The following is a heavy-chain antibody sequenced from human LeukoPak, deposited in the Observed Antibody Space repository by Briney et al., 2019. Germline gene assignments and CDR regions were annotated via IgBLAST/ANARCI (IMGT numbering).Heavy chain of an antibody. CDR1: GFTFSSCA. CDR3: AKDTWGSRRSGSYSFYYYGMDV. J-gene: IGHJ6*02. Sequence: PGGSLRLSRAASGFTFSSCAMSWVRQPPGKGLEWVSTLSGTGGSIYYADSVKGRFTISRDNSKNSLYLQMNSLRTEDTALYYCAKDTWGSRRSGSYSFYYYGMDVWGQGTTVTVSS. D-gene: IGHD3-10*01. V-gene: IGHV3-23*01. CDR2: LSGTGGSI.